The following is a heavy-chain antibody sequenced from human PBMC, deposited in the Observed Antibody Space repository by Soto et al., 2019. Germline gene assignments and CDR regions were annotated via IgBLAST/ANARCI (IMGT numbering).Heavy chain of an antibody. CDR1: GFTFSSYG. J-gene: IGHJ6*03. D-gene: IGHD2-21*02. Sequence: QVQLVESGGGVVQPGRSLRLSCAASGFTFSSYGRHWVRQAPGKGLEWVAVIWYDGSNKYYADSVKGRFTISRDNSKNTLYLQMNSLRAEDTAVYYCARGLRAGGDYHYYYYMDVRGKGTTVTVSS. CDR3: ARGLRAGGDYHYYYYMDV. CDR2: IWYDGSNK. V-gene: IGHV3-33*01.